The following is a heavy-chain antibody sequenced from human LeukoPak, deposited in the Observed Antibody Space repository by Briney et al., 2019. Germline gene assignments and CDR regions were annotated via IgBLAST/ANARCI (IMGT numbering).Heavy chain of an antibody. CDR3: ARVRSGSYYI. CDR1: GGSTSSGDYY. CDR2: IYYSGST. J-gene: IGHJ4*02. V-gene: IGHV4-30-4*01. Sequence: PSETLSLTCTVSGGSTSSGDYYWSWIRQPRGRGLEWIGYIYYSGSTYYNPSLKSRVTISVDTSKNQFSLKVSSVTAADTAVYYCARVRSGSYYIWGQGTLVTVSS. D-gene: IGHD3-10*01.